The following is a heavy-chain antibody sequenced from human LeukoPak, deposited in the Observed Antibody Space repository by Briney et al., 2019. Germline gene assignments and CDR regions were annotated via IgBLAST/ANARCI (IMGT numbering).Heavy chain of an antibody. CDR2: IIPILGIA. D-gene: IGHD1-26*01. J-gene: IGHJ4*02. CDR3: ARDLGGSYSFDY. Sequence: SVKVSCKASGGTFSSYAISWVRQAPGQGLEWMGRIIPILGIANYAQKFQGRVTITADKSTSTAYMELSSLRSEDTAVYYCARDLGGSYSFDYWGQGTLVTVSS. V-gene: IGHV1-69*04. CDR1: GGTFSSYA.